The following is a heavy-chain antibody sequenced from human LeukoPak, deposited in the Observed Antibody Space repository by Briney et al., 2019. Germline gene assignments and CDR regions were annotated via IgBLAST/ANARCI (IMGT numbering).Heavy chain of an antibody. CDR1: GYTFTSYG. CDR3: ARDPRVHNTADYGEHLDY. V-gene: IGHV1-18*01. J-gene: IGHJ4*02. CDR2: ISAYNGNT. D-gene: IGHD4-17*01. Sequence: ASVNVSCKASGYTFTSYGISWVRQAPGQGLEWMGWISAYNGNTNYAQKLQGRVTMTTDTSTSTAYMELRSLRSDDTAVYYCARDPRVHNTADYGEHLDYWGQGTLVTVSS.